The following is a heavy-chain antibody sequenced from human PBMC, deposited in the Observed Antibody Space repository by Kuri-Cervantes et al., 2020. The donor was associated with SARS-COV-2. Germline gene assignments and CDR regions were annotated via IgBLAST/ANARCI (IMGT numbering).Heavy chain of an antibody. Sequence: GGSLRLSCAASGFTFSSYSMLWVRQAPGKGLEWVSSINTDGSHKNYADSVKGRFTISRDSAKSSLYLQMNSLRVEDTAVYYCARDKDGIEEFDYWGQGTLVTVSS. D-gene: IGHD5-24*01. V-gene: IGHV3-21*01. CDR3: ARDKDGIEEFDY. CDR1: GFTFSSYS. J-gene: IGHJ4*02. CDR2: INTDGSHK.